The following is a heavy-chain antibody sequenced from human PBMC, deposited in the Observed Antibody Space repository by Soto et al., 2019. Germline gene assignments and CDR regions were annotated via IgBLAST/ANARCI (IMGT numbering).Heavy chain of an antibody. Sequence: ASVKVSCKASGYTFTSYDINWVRQATGQGLEWMGWMNPNSGNTGYAQKFQGRVTMTRNTSISTAYMELSSLRSEDTAVYYCARGSIVLMVYAIYEWYYGMDVWGQGTTVTVSS. V-gene: IGHV1-8*01. CDR2: MNPNSGNT. J-gene: IGHJ6*02. CDR3: ARGSIVLMVYAIYEWYYGMDV. D-gene: IGHD2-8*01. CDR1: GYTFTSYD.